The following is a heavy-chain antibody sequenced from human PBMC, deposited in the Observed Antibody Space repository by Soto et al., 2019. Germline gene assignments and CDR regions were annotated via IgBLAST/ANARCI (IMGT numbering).Heavy chain of an antibody. J-gene: IGHJ6*02. D-gene: IGHD6-13*01. V-gene: IGHV3-7*01. CDR2: IKQDAREK. Sequence: GGSLRLSCAASGFSFSSYWMTWVRQAPGKGLEWVANIKQDAREKYYVASVKGRFTISRDNSKNTLYLQMNSLRAEDTAVYYCAKVRIAAALYYYYGMGVWGQGTTVTV. CDR3: AKVRIAAALYYYYGMGV. CDR1: GFSFSSYW.